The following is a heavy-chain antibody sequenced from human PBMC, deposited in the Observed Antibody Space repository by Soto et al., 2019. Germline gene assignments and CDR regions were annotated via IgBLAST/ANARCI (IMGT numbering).Heavy chain of an antibody. CDR3: ARVGGWYVADY. J-gene: IGHJ4*02. D-gene: IGHD6-19*01. V-gene: IGHV1-3*05. CDR2: INAGNGNT. CDR1: GYTFTSYA. Sequence: QVQLVQSGAEEKKPGASVKVSCKASGYTFTSYAMHWVHQAPGQRLEWMGWINAGNGNTKYSQKFQGRVTITRDTSASTAYMELSCLRSEDTAVYYCARVGGWYVADYWGQGTLVTVSS.